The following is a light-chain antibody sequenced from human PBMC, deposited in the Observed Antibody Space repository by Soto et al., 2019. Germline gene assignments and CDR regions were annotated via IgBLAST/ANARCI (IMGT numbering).Light chain of an antibody. J-gene: IGKJ5*01. V-gene: IGKV1-33*01. Sequence: DIQKTQSPSSLSASVGDRVTITCQASQDITNYLNWYQQKPGKAPNLLIYGASNLETGVPSRFSGSGSGTDFTFTISSLQAEDIGTYFCQQYDSVFTFGQGTRLEIK. CDR2: GAS. CDR3: QQYDSVFT. CDR1: QDITNY.